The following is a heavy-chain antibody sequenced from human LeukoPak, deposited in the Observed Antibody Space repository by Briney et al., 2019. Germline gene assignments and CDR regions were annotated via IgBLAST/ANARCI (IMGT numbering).Heavy chain of an antibody. CDR3: ARAGPRRDGYNADY. J-gene: IGHJ4*02. CDR2: ILSSGST. V-gene: IGHV4-59*01. Sequence: SETLSLTCTVSGGSISNYHWSWIRQPPGKGLEWIGFILSSGSTYYNPSLKSRVTISADTSNHQFSLKLNSVTAADTAVYYCARAGPRRDGYNADYWGQGTLVTVSS. CDR1: GGSISNYH. D-gene: IGHD5-24*01.